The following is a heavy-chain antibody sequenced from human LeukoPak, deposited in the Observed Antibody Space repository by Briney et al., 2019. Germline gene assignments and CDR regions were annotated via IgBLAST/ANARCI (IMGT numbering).Heavy chain of an antibody. CDR1: GGTFSSYA. CDR2: ISAYNGNT. Sequence: ASVKVSCKASGGTFSSYAISWVRQAPGQGLEWMGWISAYNGNTNYAQKLQGRVTMTTDTSTSTAYMELRSLRSDDTAVYYCAKNTYYFDYWGQGTLVTVSS. V-gene: IGHV1-18*01. CDR3: AKNTYYFDY. J-gene: IGHJ4*02.